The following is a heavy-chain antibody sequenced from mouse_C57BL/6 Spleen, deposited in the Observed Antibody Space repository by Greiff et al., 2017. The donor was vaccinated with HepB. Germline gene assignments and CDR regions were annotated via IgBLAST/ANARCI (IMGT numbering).Heavy chain of an antibody. V-gene: IGHV1-18*01. J-gene: IGHJ1*03. D-gene: IGHD1-1*01. CDR2: INPNNGGT. Sequence: VQLQQSGPELVKPGASVKIPCKASGYTFTDYNMDWVKQSHGKSLEWIGDINPNNGGTIYNQKFKGKATLTVDKSSSTAYMELRSLTSEDTAVYYCARPPIYYGSSYKYFDVWGTGTTVTVSS. CDR3: ARPPIYYGSSYKYFDV. CDR1: GYTFTDYN.